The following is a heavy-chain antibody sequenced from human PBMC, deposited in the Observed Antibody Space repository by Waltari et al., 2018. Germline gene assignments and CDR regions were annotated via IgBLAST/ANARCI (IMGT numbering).Heavy chain of an antibody. CDR2: IKEDGSEK. CDR1: GFTFSNYW. CDR3: ARDFRHSFRFYKYYYYMDV. Sequence: EVQLVESGGGLVQPGGSLRLSCAASGFTFSNYWLTWVRQAPGTGREWVANIKEDGSEKYHVDSVKGRFTISRDNANSSLYLQMNSLRAEDTAVYYCARDFRHSFRFYKYYYYMDVWGKGTTVTISS. D-gene: IGHD1-20*01. V-gene: IGHV3-7*01. J-gene: IGHJ6*03.